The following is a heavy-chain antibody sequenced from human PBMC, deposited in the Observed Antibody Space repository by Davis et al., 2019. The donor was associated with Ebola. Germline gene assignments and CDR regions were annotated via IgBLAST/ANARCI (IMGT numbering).Heavy chain of an antibody. CDR3: ARGVGIPQDAFDI. D-gene: IGHD1-26*01. Sequence: HSQTLSLTCAISGDSVSSNSAAWNWIRQSPSRGLEWLGRTYYRSKQYTDYAISVKSRITIKPDTSKNQVSLQLSSVTPKDTAVYYCARGVGIPQDAFDIWDLGTMVIVS. CDR2: TYYRSKQYT. V-gene: IGHV6-1*01. CDR1: GDSVSSNSAA. J-gene: IGHJ3*02.